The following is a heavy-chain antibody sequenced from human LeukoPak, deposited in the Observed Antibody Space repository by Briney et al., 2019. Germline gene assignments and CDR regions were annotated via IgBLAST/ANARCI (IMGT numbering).Heavy chain of an antibody. V-gene: IGHV3-7*01. CDR2: IKQDGSEE. D-gene: IGHD1-7*01. Sequence: PGGSLRLSCAASGFTFSTYWMSWVRQAPGKGLEWVANIKQDGSEEYYVDSVKGRFTISRDNAKNSLYLQMNSLRAEDTAVYYCARSNSQARDYYCYMDVWGKGTTVTVSS. J-gene: IGHJ6*03. CDR1: GFTFSTYW. CDR3: ARSNSQARDYYCYMDV.